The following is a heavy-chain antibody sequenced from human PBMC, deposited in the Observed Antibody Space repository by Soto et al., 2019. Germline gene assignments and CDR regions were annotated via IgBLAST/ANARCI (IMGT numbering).Heavy chain of an antibody. V-gene: IGHV1-18*01. J-gene: IGHJ6*02. CDR1: GYTFSSYD. CDR3: ARGDEVAWNGMDV. D-gene: IGHD1-1*01. Sequence: QVQLVQSGAEVKKPGASVKVSCKASGYTFSSYDISWVRQAPGQGLEWMGWISAYNGNTNYAQKFQGRVTMTTDTSPSEAYMELRSLRSVGTAVYYCARGDEVAWNGMDVWGQGTTVTVSS. CDR2: ISAYNGNT.